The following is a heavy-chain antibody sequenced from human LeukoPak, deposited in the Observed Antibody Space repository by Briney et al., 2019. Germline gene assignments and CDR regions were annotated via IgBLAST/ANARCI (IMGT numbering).Heavy chain of an antibody. J-gene: IGHJ5*02. CDR2: ISAYNGNT. D-gene: IGHD2-15*01. Sequence: ASVKVSCTASGYTFTSYGISWVRQAPGQGLEWMGWISAYNGNTNYAQTLQGRVTITTDTSTSTAYMELRSLRSDDTAVYYCARVAGQDLSGWFDPWGQGTLVTVSS. V-gene: IGHV1-18*01. CDR3: ARVAGQDLSGWFDP. CDR1: GYTFTSYG.